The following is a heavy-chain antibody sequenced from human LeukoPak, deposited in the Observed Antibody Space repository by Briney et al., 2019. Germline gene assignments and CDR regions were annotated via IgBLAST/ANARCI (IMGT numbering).Heavy chain of an antibody. CDR2: ISSSTSNT. V-gene: IGHV3-11*05. CDR3: ATGGRYAYGVDY. J-gene: IGHJ4*02. D-gene: IGHD3-16*01. CDR1: GFTFSDYY. Sequence: PGGSLRLSCAASGFTFSDYYMSWIRQAPGKGLEWISYISSSTSNTNYADSVKGGFTISRDNAKNSLYLQMNSLRAEDTAVYYCATGGRYAYGVDYWGQGTLVTVSS.